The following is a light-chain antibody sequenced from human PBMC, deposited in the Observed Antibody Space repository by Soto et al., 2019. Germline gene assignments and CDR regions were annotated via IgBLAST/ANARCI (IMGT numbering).Light chain of an antibody. CDR3: QQYGSSST. Sequence: IVWTQSPGTLSLSPGERATLSCRASQSVSSSYLAWYQQKPGQAPRLLIYGASSRPTGIPDRFSGSGSGTDFTLTISRLEPEDFAVYYCQQYGSSSTFGQGTRLENK. V-gene: IGKV3-20*01. CDR2: GAS. J-gene: IGKJ5*01. CDR1: QSVSSSY.